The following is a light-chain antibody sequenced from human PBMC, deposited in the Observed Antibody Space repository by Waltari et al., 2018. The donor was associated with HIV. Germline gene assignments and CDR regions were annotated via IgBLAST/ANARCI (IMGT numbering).Light chain of an antibody. Sequence: QSALTQPPSASGSPGQSVIISCTGPSSDVGGYNFFSWYQQHPGKAPKLLIFEATKRPSGVPDRFSGSKSGNTASLTVSGLQAEDEADYYCSSYAGSSNLVFGGGTKLTVL. J-gene: IGLJ3*02. CDR1: SSDVGGYNF. CDR3: SSYAGSSNLV. V-gene: IGLV2-8*01. CDR2: EAT.